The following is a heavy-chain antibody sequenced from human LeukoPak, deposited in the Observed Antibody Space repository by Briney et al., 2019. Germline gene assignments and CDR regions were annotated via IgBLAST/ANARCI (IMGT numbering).Heavy chain of an antibody. J-gene: IGHJ3*02. CDR2: TYTGGNS. V-gene: IGHV3-53*01. Sequence: GGSLRLSCAASGFTVSSTHMVWVSQAPGKGLEWVSVTYTGGNSYYAGSVKGRFIISRDISKNTLYLQMNSLRAEDSALYYCARGGRGSAAVVAPRSFDIWGQGTMVTVSS. D-gene: IGHD3-22*01. CDR3: ARGGRGSAAVVAPRSFDI. CDR1: GFTVSSTH.